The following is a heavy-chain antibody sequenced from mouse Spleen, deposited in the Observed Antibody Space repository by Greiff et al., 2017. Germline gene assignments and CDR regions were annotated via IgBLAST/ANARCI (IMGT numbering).Heavy chain of an antibody. CDR3: ARHGEVTGTMEYYFDY. V-gene: IGHV5-9-1*01. J-gene: IGHJ2*01. Sequence: EVRLVESGGGLVKPGGSLKLSCAASGFTFSSYAMSWVRQTPEKRLEWVATISSGGSYTYYPDSVKGRFTISRDNAKNTLYLQMSSLRSEDTAMYYCARHGEVTGTMEYYFDYWGQGTTLTVSS. D-gene: IGHD4-1*01. CDR2: ISSGGSYT. CDR1: GFTFSSYA.